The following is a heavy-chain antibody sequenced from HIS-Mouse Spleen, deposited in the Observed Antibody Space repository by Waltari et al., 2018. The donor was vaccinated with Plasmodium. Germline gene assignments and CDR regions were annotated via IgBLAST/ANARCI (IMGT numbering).Heavy chain of an antibody. Sequence: QLQLQESGPGLVKPSETLSLTCTVSGGSISSSSYYWGWIRQPPGKGLEWIGSIYYSGGTSYNPSLKRRVTISVDTSKNQFSLKLSSVTAADTAVDYCARGRGACFDYWGQGTLVTVSS. CDR3: ARGRGACFDY. V-gene: IGHV4-39*07. D-gene: IGHD3-16*01. CDR2: IYYSGGT. CDR1: GGSISSSSYY. J-gene: IGHJ4*02.